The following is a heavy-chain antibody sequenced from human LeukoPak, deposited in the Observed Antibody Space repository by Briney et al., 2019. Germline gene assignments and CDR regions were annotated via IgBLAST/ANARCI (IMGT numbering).Heavy chain of an antibody. CDR2: ISSSSSAI. J-gene: IGHJ4*02. Sequence: GGSLRLSCAASGFTFSRFGMNWVRQAPGKGLEWISYISSSSSAIYYADSVKGRFTISRDNAKNSLYLQMSSLRDEDTAVYYCAQKGGADHWGQGTLVTVSS. D-gene: IGHD2-15*01. CDR3: AQKGGADH. V-gene: IGHV3-48*02. CDR1: GFTFSRFG.